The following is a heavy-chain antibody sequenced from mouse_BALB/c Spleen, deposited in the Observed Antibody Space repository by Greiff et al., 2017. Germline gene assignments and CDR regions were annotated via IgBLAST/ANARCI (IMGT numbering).Heavy chain of an antibody. Sequence: VQLQQSGAELVRSGASVKLSCTASGFNIKDYYMHWVKQRPEQGLEWIGWIDPENGDTEYAPKFQGKATMTADTSSNTAYLQLSSLTSEDTAVYYCNARGGVAPDDWGQGTTLTVSS. CDR3: NARGGVAPDD. J-gene: IGHJ2*01. V-gene: IGHV14-4*02. CDR2: IDPENGDT. D-gene: IGHD1-1*02. CDR1: GFNIKDYY.